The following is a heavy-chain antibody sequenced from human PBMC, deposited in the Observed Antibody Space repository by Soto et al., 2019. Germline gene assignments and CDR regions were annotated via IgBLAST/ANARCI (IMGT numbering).Heavy chain of an antibody. Sequence: GGSLRLSCAASGFTFSSYSMNWVRQAPGKGLEWVSYISSSSSTIYYADSVKGRFTISRDNAKNSMYLQMNSLRAEDTVVFYCARATSIKANWFDPWGQGTLVTVSS. CDR3: ARATSIKANWFDP. CDR2: ISSSSSTI. V-gene: IGHV3-48*01. CDR1: GFTFSSYS. D-gene: IGHD1-20*01. J-gene: IGHJ5*02.